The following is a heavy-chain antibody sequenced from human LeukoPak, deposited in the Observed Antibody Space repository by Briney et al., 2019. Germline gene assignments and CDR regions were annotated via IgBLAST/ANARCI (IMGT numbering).Heavy chain of an antibody. CDR1: GFTFSSYG. D-gene: IGHD2-15*01. J-gene: IGHJ4*02. CDR2: IDPDGSHQ. CDR3: ARDGGRREDY. V-gene: IGHV3-7*01. Sequence: PGGSLRLSCAASGFTFSSYGVHWVRQAPGKGLEWVANIDPDGSHQYYVDSVKGRFTISKDNAKNSLYLQMNSLRAEDTAVYYCARDGGRREDYWGQGALVTVSS.